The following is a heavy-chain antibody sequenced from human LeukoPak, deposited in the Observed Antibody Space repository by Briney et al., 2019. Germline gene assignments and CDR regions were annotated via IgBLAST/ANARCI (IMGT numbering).Heavy chain of an antibody. CDR2: MNPNSGNT. V-gene: IGHV1-8*03. J-gene: IGHJ4*02. CDR3: ATSFGARGYSYGAWGY. D-gene: IGHD5-18*01. CDR1: GYTFTSYD. Sequence: ASVKVSCKASGYTFTSYDINWVRQATGQGLEWMGWMNPNSGNTGYAQKFQGRVTITRNTSISTAYMELSSLRSEDTAVYYCATSFGARGYSYGAWGYWGQGTLVTVSS.